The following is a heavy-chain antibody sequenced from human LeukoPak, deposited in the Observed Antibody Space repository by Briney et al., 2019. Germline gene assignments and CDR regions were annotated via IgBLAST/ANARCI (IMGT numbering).Heavy chain of an antibody. Sequence: PGGSLRLSCAASGLTFSSYAMSWVRQAPGKGLEWVSAISGSGGSTYYADSVKGRFTISRDNSKNTLYLQMNSLRAEDTAVYYCAKTGGYCSSASCPDKYGMDVWGKGTTVTVSS. CDR2: ISGSGGST. CDR1: GLTFSSYA. CDR3: AKTGGYCSSASCPDKYGMDV. D-gene: IGHD2-2*01. V-gene: IGHV3-23*01. J-gene: IGHJ6*04.